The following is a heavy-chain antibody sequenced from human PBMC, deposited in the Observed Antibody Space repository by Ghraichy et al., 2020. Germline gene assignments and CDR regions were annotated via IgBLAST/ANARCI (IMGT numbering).Heavy chain of an antibody. CDR2: IYTSGST. D-gene: IGHD2-2*01. CDR3: AREKGSYCSSTSCRTGYYYYYMDV. J-gene: IGHJ6*03. CDR1: GGSISSYY. Sequence: SETLSLTCTVSGGSISSYYWSWIRQPAGKGLEWIGRIYTSGSTNYNPSLKSRVTMSVDTSKNQFSLKLSSVTAADTAVYYCAREKGSYCSSTSCRTGYYYYYMDVWGKGTTVTVSS. V-gene: IGHV4-4*07.